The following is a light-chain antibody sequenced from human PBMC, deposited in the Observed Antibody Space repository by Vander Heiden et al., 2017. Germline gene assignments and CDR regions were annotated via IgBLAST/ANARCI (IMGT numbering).Light chain of an antibody. J-gene: IGLJ3*02. CDR1: NIGSKS. CDR3: QVWDSSSDHLV. Sequence: SYVLTPPPSVSAAPGKPARTTCGGNNIGSKSVHWYQQKPEQAPVLVVYDDSDRPSGIPERFSGSNSGNTATLTISRVEAGDEADYYCQVWDSSSDHLVFGGGTKLTGL. CDR2: DDS. V-gene: IGLV3-21*03.